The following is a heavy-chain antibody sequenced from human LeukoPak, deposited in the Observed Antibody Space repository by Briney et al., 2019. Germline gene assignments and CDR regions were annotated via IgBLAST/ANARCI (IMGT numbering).Heavy chain of an antibody. CDR3: ARRQDYYDSSGYSY. CDR1: GFSLSTSGVG. J-gene: IGHJ4*02. Sequence: SGPTLVKPTQTLTLTCTFSGFSLSTSGVGVGWIRQPPGKALEWLALIYWNDDKRYSPSLKSRLTITKDSSKNQVVLTMTNMDPVGTATYYCARRQDYYDSSGYSYWGQGTLVTVSS. CDR2: IYWNDDK. D-gene: IGHD3-22*01. V-gene: IGHV2-5*01.